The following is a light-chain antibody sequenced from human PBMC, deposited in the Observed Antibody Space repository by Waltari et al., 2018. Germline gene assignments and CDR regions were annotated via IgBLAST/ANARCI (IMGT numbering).Light chain of an antibody. J-gene: IGKJ3*01. CDR1: QSISSY. Sequence: RASQSISSYLNWYQQKPGKAPKLLIYAASSLQSGVPSRFSGSGSGTDFTLTISSLQPEDFATYYCQQSYSTPQTFGPGTKVDIK. CDR3: QQSYSTPQT. CDR2: AAS. V-gene: IGKV1-39*01.